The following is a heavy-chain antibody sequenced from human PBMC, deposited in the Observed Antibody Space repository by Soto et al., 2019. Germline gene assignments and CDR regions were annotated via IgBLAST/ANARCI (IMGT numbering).Heavy chain of an antibody. J-gene: IGHJ4*02. V-gene: IGHV4-59*08. CDR3: ARGGSSGYELGY. CDR2: IYYSGST. CDR1: GGSISSYY. D-gene: IGHD5-12*01. Sequence: QVQLQESGPGLVKPSETLSLTCTVSGGSISSYYWSWIRQPPGKGLEWIGYIYYSGSTNYNPSLKSRVTISVDTSKNQFSRKLSSVTAADTAVYYCARGGSSGYELGYWGQGTLVTVSS.